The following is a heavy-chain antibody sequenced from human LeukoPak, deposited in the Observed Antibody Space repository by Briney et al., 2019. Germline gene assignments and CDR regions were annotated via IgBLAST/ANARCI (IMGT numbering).Heavy chain of an antibody. CDR3: ARILWFGELEEIDY. CDR2: IYYSGST. Sequence: SETLSLTCTVSGGSISSSSYYWGWIRQPPGKGLEWIGSIYYSGSTYYNPSLKSRVTISVDTSKNQFSLKLSSVTAADTAVYYCARILWFGELEEIDYWGRGTLVTVSS. V-gene: IGHV4-39*01. J-gene: IGHJ4*02. D-gene: IGHD3-10*01. CDR1: GGSISSSSYY.